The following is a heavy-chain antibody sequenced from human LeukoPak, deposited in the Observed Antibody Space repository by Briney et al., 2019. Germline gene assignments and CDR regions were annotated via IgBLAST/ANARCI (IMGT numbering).Heavy chain of an antibody. Sequence: ASVKVSCKASGYTFTGYYMHWARQAPGQGLEWMGRINPNSGGTNYAQKFQGRVTMTRDTSISTAYMELSRLRSDDTAVYYCAVTWPITGTDYWGQGTLVTVSS. CDR3: AVTWPITGTDY. V-gene: IGHV1-2*06. J-gene: IGHJ4*02. CDR2: INPNSGGT. D-gene: IGHD1-20*01. CDR1: GYTFTGYY.